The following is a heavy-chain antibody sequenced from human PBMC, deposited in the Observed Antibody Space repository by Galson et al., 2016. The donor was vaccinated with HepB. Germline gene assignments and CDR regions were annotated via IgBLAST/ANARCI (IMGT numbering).Heavy chain of an antibody. D-gene: IGHD4-17*01. CDR2: IAPSDSYT. CDR1: GYSFSNNW. CDR3: ARHLRPPYYGMDA. J-gene: IGHJ6*02. V-gene: IGHV5-10-1*01. Sequence: QSGAEVKKPGESLRLSCKGSGYSFSNNWISWVRQMPGKGLGWMGRIAPSDSYTNYSPSFQGHVTISADKSTSTAYLQWSSLRASDTAMYYCARHLRPPYYGMDAWGQGTTVIVSS.